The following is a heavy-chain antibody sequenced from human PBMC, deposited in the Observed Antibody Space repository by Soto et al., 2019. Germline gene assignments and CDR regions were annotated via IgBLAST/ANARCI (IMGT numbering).Heavy chain of an antibody. D-gene: IGHD3-3*01. Sequence: SETLSLTCTVSGGSISSGDYYWSWIRQPPGKGLEWIGYIYYSGSTYYNPSLKSRVTISVDTPKNQFSLKLSSVTAADTAVYYCARDQGITTFGVYSMYYYGMDVWGQGTTVTVSS. J-gene: IGHJ6*02. CDR1: GGSISSGDYY. CDR2: IYYSGST. V-gene: IGHV4-30-4*01. CDR3: ARDQGITTFGVYSMYYYGMDV.